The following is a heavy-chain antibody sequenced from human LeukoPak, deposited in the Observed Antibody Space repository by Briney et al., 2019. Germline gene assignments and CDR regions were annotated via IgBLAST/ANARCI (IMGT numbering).Heavy chain of an antibody. CDR3: ARYYHDSSGYPNWFDP. Sequence: PSQTLSLTCTVSGGSISSGGNYWTWIRQHPGKGLEWSGYMHYSGTTYYNPSLKSRVTMSVDTSKNQFSLKLNSVTAADTAVYYCARYYHDSSGYPNWFDPWGQGSLVTVSS. V-gene: IGHV4-31*03. CDR2: MHYSGTT. CDR1: GGSISSGGNY. D-gene: IGHD3-22*01. J-gene: IGHJ5*02.